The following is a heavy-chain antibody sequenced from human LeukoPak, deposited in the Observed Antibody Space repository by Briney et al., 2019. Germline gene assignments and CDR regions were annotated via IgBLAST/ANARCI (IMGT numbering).Heavy chain of an antibody. V-gene: IGHV4-30-2*01. Sequence: SETLSLTCAVSDGSISSGGYSWSWIRQPPGKGLEWIGYIYHSGSTYYNPSLKSRVTISVDGSKNQFSLKLSSVTAADTAVYYCAKGGDYYFDYWGQGTLVTVSS. CDR3: AKGGDYYFDY. CDR2: IYHSGST. J-gene: IGHJ4*02. CDR1: DGSISSGGYS.